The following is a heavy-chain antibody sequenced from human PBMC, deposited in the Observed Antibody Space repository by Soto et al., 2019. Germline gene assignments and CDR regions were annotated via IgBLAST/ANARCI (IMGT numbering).Heavy chain of an antibody. CDR3: ARDDYYGSGATYDGVGYYGMDV. D-gene: IGHD3-10*01. V-gene: IGHV4-34*01. CDR2: FNHSGST. J-gene: IGHJ6*02. CDR1: GGSFSGYY. Sequence: SETLSLTCAVYGGSFSGYYWSWIRQPPGEGLEGIGEFNHSGSTTYTPSLKSRVTISVDTSKNQSSLKLSSVTAADTAVYYCARDDYYGSGATYDGVGYYGMDVWGQGTTVAVSS.